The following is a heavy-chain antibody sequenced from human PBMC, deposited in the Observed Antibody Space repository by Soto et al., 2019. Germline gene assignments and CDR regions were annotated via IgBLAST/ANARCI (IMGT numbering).Heavy chain of an antibody. CDR2: MSPKTGNT. Sequence: QVQLVQSGAEVQKPGASVKVSCKASGYTFTTYDINWVRQATGQGLEWIGWMSPKTGNTGYAQNFQGRVTMTRNPSISTAYMELSSLASEDTAVYYWARGPPSWGVDLWGQGTLVPVSS. J-gene: IGHJ5*02. CDR1: GYTFTTYD. CDR3: ARGPPSWGVDL. D-gene: IGHD7-27*01. V-gene: IGHV1-8*01.